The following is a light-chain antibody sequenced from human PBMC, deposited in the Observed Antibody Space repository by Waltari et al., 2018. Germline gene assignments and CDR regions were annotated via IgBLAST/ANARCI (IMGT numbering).Light chain of an antibody. J-gene: IGLJ2*01. CDR1: SGHSRHP. CDR2: VNSDGSH. V-gene: IGLV4-69*01. CDR3: QTWGTGMGV. Sequence: QVVLTQSPSASASLGASVKPPCPLSSGHSRHPTPWPPQQPEKGPRYLMKVNSDGSHIKGDGIPDRFSGSSSGAERYLTISSLQSEDEADYYCQTWGTGMGVFGGGTKVTVL.